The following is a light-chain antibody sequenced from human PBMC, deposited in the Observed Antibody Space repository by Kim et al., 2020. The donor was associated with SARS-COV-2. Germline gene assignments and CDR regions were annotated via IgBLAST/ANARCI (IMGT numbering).Light chain of an antibody. CDR2: AAS. CDR1: QSIRTR. V-gene: IGKV1-39*01. Sequence: IQMTQSPSSLAASVGDRVTIACRASQSIRTRLNWYQQRPGKAPKLLIYAASSLQSGVPSRFSGTGSGTDFTLTISSLQPEDFATYYCQQSYSTPWLSFGGGTKVDIK. J-gene: IGKJ4*01. CDR3: QQSYSTPWLS.